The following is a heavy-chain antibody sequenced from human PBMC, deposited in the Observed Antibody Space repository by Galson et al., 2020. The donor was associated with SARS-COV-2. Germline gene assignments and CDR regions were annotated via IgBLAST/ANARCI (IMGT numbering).Heavy chain of an antibody. CDR2: TRNKANSYTT. CDR1: GFTFSDHY. CDR3: ARGRGGYSYGYRYFDS. J-gene: IGHJ4*02. V-gene: IGHV3-72*01. Sequence: TGGSLRLSCAASGFTFSDHYMDWVRQAPGKGLEWVGRTRNKANSYTTEYAASVKGRFTISRDDSKNSLYLQMNSLITEDTAMYYCARGRGGYSYGYRYFDSWGQGTLVTVSS. D-gene: IGHD5-18*01.